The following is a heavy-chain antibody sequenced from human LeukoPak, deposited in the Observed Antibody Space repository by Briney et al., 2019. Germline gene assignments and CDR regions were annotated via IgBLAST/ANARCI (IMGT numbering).Heavy chain of an antibody. D-gene: IGHD6-13*01. J-gene: IGHJ4*02. Sequence: GGSLRLSCAASGFTFSSYAMSWVRQAPGKGLEWVSAISGSGGSTYYADSVKGRFTISRDNSKNTLYLQMNSLRAEDTAVYYCETTMSSSWSPYHFDYWGQGTLVTVSS. CDR1: GFTFSSYA. V-gene: IGHV3-23*01. CDR3: ETTMSSSWSPYHFDY. CDR2: ISGSGGST.